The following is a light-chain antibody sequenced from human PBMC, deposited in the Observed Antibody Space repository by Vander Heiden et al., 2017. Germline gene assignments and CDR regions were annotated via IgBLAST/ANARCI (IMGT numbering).Light chain of an antibody. V-gene: IGKV1-5*03. CDR1: QSISNW. CDR3: QQYNSYSLT. CDR2: KAS. J-gene: IGKJ4*01. Sequence: DIQMTQSPSTLSASVGDRVTITCRASQSISNWLAWYQKKPGKAPKLLIYKASSLESGVPSRFSGSGSETEFTLTISSLQPDDFATYYGQQYNSYSLTFGGGTQVEIK.